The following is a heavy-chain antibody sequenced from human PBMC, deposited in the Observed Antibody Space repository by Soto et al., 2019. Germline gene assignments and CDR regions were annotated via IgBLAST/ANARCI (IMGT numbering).Heavy chain of an antibody. D-gene: IGHD6-13*01. CDR1: GYTFSNYG. CDR3: ARDGSSSWPNFDY. CDR2: ISGYNGNT. Sequence: ASVKVSCKASGYTFSNYGISWVRQAPGQGLEWMGWISGYNGNTHYAQKFQGRVTMTTDTSTSTAYMELRSLRSDDTAMFYCARDGSSSWPNFDYWGQGTLVTVS. J-gene: IGHJ4*02. V-gene: IGHV1-18*01.